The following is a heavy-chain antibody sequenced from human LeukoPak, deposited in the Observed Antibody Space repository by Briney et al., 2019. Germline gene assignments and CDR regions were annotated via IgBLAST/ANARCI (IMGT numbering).Heavy chain of an antibody. D-gene: IGHD3-22*01. V-gene: IGHV3-7*03. J-gene: IGHJ4*02. CDR3: AKDMGAITMIVVVETAFDY. Sequence: PGGSLRLSCEASGFIFSDYWMSWVRQNPERGLEWVAKIKPDGTEKHYADSVKGRFTFSRDNAKNSMYLQMNSLRAEDTALYYCAKDMGAITMIVVVETAFDYWGQGTLVTVSS. CDR1: GFIFSDYW. CDR2: IKPDGTEK.